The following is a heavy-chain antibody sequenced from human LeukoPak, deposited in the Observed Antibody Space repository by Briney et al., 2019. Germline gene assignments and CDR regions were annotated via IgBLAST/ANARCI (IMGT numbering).Heavy chain of an antibody. CDR2: IYYSGST. CDR1: GGSISSYY. J-gene: IGHJ3*02. CDR3: AGYQEWPPGAAFDI. D-gene: IGHD3-3*01. Sequence: SETLSLTCTVSGGSISSYYWSWIRQPPGKGLEWIGYIYYSGSTNYNPSLKSRVTISVDTSKNQFSLKLSSVTAADTAVYYCAGYQEWPPGAAFDIWGQGTMVTVSS. V-gene: IGHV4-59*01.